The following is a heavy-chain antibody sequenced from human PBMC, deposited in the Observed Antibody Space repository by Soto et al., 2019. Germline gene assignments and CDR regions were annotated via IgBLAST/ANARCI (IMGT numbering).Heavy chain of an antibody. CDR1: GGSISSNY. V-gene: IGHV4-59*01. CDR3: ARYRREAVAGYTLDN. J-gene: IGHJ4*02. Sequence: LSLPCTVSGGSISSNYWTWIRQPPGKGLEWIGYVYNSGSTNYNPSLKSRVTISEDTSKSQFSLKVNSMTAADTAVYYCARYRREAVAGYTLDNWGQGILVTVSS. CDR2: VYNSGST. D-gene: IGHD6-13*01.